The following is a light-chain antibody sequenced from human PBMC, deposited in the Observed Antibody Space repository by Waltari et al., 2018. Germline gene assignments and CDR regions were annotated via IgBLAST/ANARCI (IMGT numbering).Light chain of an antibody. V-gene: IGKV3-20*01. J-gene: IGKJ4*01. CDR1: QTVRTTY. Sequence: EIVLTQSPGTLSLSPGERATLSCRSSQTVRTTYLSWYQQKPGQAPTLLIYGASSRATGIPDRFSGSGSGTDFSLTISSLEPEDFAVYYCQQYDSSPLTFGGGTKVEIK. CDR2: GAS. CDR3: QQYDSSPLT.